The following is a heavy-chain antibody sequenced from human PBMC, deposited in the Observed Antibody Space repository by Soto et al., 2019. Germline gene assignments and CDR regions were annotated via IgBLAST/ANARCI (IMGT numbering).Heavy chain of an antibody. D-gene: IGHD3-3*01. Sequence: PSETLSLTCAVYGGSFSGYYWSWIRQPPGKGLEWIGEINHSGSTNYNPSLKSRVTISVDTSKNQFSLKLSSVTAADTAVYYCARAYYDFWSGYWLDYYYYGMDVWGQETTVTVSS. CDR1: GGSFSGYY. J-gene: IGHJ6*02. CDR3: ARAYYDFWSGYWLDYYYYGMDV. V-gene: IGHV4-34*01. CDR2: INHSGST.